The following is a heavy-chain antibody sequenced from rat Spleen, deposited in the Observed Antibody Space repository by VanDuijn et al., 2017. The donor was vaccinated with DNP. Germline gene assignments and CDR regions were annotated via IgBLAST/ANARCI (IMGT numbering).Heavy chain of an antibody. CDR2: ILYDGSSS. Sequence: EVQLVESGGGLVQPGNSLKLSCAASKLTLSDYAMAWVRQSPKKGLEWVATILYDGSSSYYRDSVQGRFTVSRDNAKSTLYLQMDSLRSEDTATYYCARLRGAYWGQGVMVTVSS. V-gene: IGHV5-17*01. CDR1: KLTLSDYA. D-gene: IGHD1-11*01. J-gene: IGHJ2*01. CDR3: ARLRGAY.